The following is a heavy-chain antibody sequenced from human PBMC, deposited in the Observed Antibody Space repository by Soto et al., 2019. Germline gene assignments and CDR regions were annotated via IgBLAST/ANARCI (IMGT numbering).Heavy chain of an antibody. CDR2: IYYSGST. J-gene: IGHJ3*02. CDR3: ARHQPRLVQGERGGAFDI. V-gene: IGHV4-39*01. Sequence: SETLSLTCTVSGGSISSSSYYWGWIRQPPGKGLEWIGSIYYSGSTYYNPSLKSRVTISVDTSKNQFSLKLSSVTAADTAVYYCARHQPRLVQGERGGAFDIWGQGTMVTVSS. D-gene: IGHD3-10*01. CDR1: GGSISSSSYY.